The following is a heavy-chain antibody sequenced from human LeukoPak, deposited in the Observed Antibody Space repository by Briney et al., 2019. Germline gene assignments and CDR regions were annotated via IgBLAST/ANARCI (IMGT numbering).Heavy chain of an antibody. Sequence: SETLSLTCTVSGGSISSYYWSWIRQPPGKGLEWIGYIYYSGSTNYNPSLKSRVTISVDTSKNQFSLKLSSVTAADTAVYYCARVAGTHAFDIWGQGTVVTVSS. CDR3: ARVAGTHAFDI. J-gene: IGHJ3*02. CDR1: GGSISSYY. V-gene: IGHV4-59*01. CDR2: IYYSGST. D-gene: IGHD6-19*01.